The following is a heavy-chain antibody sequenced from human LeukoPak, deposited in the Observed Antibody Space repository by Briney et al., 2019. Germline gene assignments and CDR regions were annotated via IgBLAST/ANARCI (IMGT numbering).Heavy chain of an antibody. CDR3: ARADSSSWYGEAYYYYMDV. CDR1: GYTFTSYG. Sequence: VASVKVSCKASGYTFTSYGISWVRQAPGQGLEWMGGIIPIFGTANYAQKFQGRVTITTDESTSTAYMELSSLRSEDTAVYYCARADSSSWYGEAYYYYMDVWGKGTTVTVSS. J-gene: IGHJ6*03. CDR2: IIPIFGTA. V-gene: IGHV1-69*05. D-gene: IGHD6-13*01.